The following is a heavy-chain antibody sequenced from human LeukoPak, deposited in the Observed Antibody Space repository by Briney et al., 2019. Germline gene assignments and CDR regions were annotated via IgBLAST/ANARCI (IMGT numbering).Heavy chain of an antibody. CDR2: IYTSGST. CDR1: GGSISSGSYY. J-gene: IGHJ2*01. V-gene: IGHV4-61*02. CDR3: ARGRITIFGVVTHYWYFDL. Sequence: SETLSLTCTVSGGSISSGSYYWSWIRQPAGEGLEWIGRIYTSGSTNYNPSLKSRVTISVDTSKNQFSLKLSSVTAADTAVYYCARGRITIFGVVTHYWYFDLWGRGTLVTVSS. D-gene: IGHD3-3*01.